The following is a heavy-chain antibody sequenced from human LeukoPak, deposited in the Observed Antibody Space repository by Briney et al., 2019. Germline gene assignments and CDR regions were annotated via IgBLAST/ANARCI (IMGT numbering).Heavy chain of an antibody. V-gene: IGHV4-59*08. Sequence: PSETLSLTCTVSGGSISSYYWSWIRQPPGKGLEWIGYIYYSGSTNYNPSLKSRVTISVDTSKNQFSLNLTSVTAADTAVYYCARGGVSKWELPHTDYWGQGTLVTVSS. CDR2: IYYSGST. CDR1: GGSISSYY. J-gene: IGHJ4*02. D-gene: IGHD1-26*01. CDR3: ARGGVSKWELPHTDY.